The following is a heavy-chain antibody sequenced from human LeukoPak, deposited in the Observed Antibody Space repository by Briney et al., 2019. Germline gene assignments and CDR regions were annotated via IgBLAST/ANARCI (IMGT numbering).Heavy chain of an antibody. CDR2: ISWNSGSI. CDR3: AKDTILRYFDWLGVRPSHAFDI. CDR1: GFTFDDYA. Sequence: QTGRSLRLSCAASGFTFDDYAMHWVRQAPGKGLEWVSGISWNSGSIGYADSVKGRFTISRDNAKNSLYLQMNSLRAEDTALYYCAKDTILRYFDWLGVRPSHAFDIWGQGTMVTVSS. D-gene: IGHD3-9*01. J-gene: IGHJ3*02. V-gene: IGHV3-9*01.